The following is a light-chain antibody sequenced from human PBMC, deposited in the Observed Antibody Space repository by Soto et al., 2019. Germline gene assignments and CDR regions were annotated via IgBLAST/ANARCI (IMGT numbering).Light chain of an antibody. V-gene: IGKV3-15*01. CDR2: GAS. CDR3: QQYHNLLS. CDR1: QIVSSS. J-gene: IGKJ4*01. Sequence: EIVMTQSPVTLSVSPGERTTLSCRASQIVSSSLAWYQQKPGQAPRLLIYGASTRATGIPARFSGSGSGTEFTLTISSLQSEDFAVYYCQQYHNLLSFGGGTKVEI.